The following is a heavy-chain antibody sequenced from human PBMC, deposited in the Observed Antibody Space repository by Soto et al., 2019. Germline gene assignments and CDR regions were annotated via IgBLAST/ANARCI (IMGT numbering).Heavy chain of an antibody. V-gene: IGHV3-48*02. Sequence: RRSAAGSGCIESSYSMNSFHQTPGKGLEWVSYISSSSSTIYYADSVKGRFTISRDNAKNSLYLQMNSLRDEDTVVYYYEREGDNLTCLAPWGQGTPVTVSP. CDR2: ISSSSSTI. CDR3: EREGDNLTCLAP. J-gene: IGHJ5*02. CDR1: GCIESSYS. D-gene: IGHD1-20*01.